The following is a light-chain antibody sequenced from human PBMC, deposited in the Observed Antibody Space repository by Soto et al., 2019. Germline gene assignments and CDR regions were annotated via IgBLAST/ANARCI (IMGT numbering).Light chain of an antibody. CDR3: SSYTSSSTYVFSTYV. Sequence: QSALTQPASVSGSPGQLITISCTGTSSDVGGYNYVSWYQQHPGKAPKVMIYEVSNRPSGVSNRFSGSKSGNTASLTISGLQAEDEADYYCSSYTSSSTYVFSTYVFGTGTKLTVL. CDR1: SSDVGGYNY. J-gene: IGLJ1*01. CDR2: EVS. V-gene: IGLV2-14*01.